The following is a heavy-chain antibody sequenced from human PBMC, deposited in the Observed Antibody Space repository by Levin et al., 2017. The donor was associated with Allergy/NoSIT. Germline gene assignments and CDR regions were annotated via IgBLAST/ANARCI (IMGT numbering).Heavy chain of an antibody. Sequence: SQTLSLTCTVSDGSISANYWSWIRQPPGKGLEWIGYIYYSGSTNYNPSLKSRVTISVDTSKNQFSLRLSSVTAADTAVYCCARRDHYVHYMDVWGKGTTVTVSS. CDR2: IYYSGST. CDR3: ARRDHYVHYMDV. CDR1: DGSISANY. D-gene: IGHD4-17*01. J-gene: IGHJ6*03. V-gene: IGHV4-59*08.